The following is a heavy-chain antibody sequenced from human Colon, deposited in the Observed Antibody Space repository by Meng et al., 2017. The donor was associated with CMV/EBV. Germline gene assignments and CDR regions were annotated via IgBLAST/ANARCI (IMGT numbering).Heavy chain of an antibody. CDR1: GFTFSDYA. J-gene: IGHJ5*02. D-gene: IGHD3-10*01. Sequence: GESLKISCAASGFTFSDYAMNWVRQAPGKGLEWVSYISGSGSSTIYYADSVRGRFTISRDNGKNSLYLQMSSLRAADTAVYYCARVGASGSFYPWGQGTLVTVSS. V-gene: IGHV3-48*03. CDR2: ISGSGSSTI. CDR3: ARVGASGSFYP.